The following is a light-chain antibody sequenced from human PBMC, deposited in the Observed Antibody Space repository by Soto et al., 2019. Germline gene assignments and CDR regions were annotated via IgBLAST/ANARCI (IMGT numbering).Light chain of an antibody. CDR2: KAS. J-gene: IGKJ1*01. Sequence: DIQMTQSPSTLSASVGDRVTITCRASQSISTWLAWYQQKPGKAPKLLIYKASNLESGVPSRFSGSGSGTDFTLTISSLWPDDFATYYCQQYNDYSGTFGQGTKVEIK. V-gene: IGKV1-5*03. CDR1: QSISTW. CDR3: QQYNDYSGT.